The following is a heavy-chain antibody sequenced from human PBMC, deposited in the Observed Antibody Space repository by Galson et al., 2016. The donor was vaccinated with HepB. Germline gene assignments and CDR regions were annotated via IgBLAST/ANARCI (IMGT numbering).Heavy chain of an antibody. V-gene: IGHV1-69*06. CDR1: GGTFSSYA. J-gene: IGHJ4*02. CDR2: IIPIFGTT. D-gene: IGHD4-23*01. CDR3: ASEYGGYLDY. Sequence: SVKVSCKASGGTFSSYAISWVRQAPGQGLEWMGGIIPIFGTTNYAQKFQGSVTITADKSTSTAYMELSSLRSEDTAVYYCASEYGGYLDYWGQGTVVTVSS.